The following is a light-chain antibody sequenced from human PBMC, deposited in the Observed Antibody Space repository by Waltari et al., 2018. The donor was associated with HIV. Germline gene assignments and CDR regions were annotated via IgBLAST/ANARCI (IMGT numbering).Light chain of an antibody. Sequence: QAVLTQPSSLSASPGASSSLTCTLRSGINVGTYTINWYQQKPGSPPQYLLRYKSDSDKPQGSGVPSRLAGSKDDSANAGILLISGIQSEDEADYYCMIWYSSAGVFGGGTKLTVL. CDR2: YKSDSDK. CDR3: MIWYSSAGV. CDR1: SGINVGTYT. V-gene: IGLV5-45*02. J-gene: IGLJ3*02.